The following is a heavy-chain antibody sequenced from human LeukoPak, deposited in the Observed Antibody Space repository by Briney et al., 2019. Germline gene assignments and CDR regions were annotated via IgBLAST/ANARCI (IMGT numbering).Heavy chain of an antibody. V-gene: IGHV5-51*01. Sequence: GESRKISCKGSGYNFTTYWIVWVRQMPGRGLEWMGAIYPANSETTYSPSFQGQVAFSADKFITTAYVHWFGLKASDSAMYYCVRGVSMMEYFDYWGQGTLVTVSS. J-gene: IGHJ4*02. CDR2: IYPANSET. D-gene: IGHD3-10*01. CDR1: GYNFTTYW. CDR3: VRGVSMMEYFDY.